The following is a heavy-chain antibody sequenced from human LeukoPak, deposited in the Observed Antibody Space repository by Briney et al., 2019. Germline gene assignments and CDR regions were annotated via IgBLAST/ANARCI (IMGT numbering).Heavy chain of an antibody. CDR3: ARHSDSLRVFAY. V-gene: IGHV4-31*03. Sequence: SQTLSLTCTVSGGSISSGGYYWSWIRQHPGKDLEWIGYIYYSGSTYYNPSLKSRVTISVDTSKNQFSLKLSSVTAADTAVYYCARHSDSLRVFAYGGQGTLVTVS. J-gene: IGHJ4*02. CDR2: IYYSGST. D-gene: IGHD1-26*01. CDR1: GGSISSGGYY.